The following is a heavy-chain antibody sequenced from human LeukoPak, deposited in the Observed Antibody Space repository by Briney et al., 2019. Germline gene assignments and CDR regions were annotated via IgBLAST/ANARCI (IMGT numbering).Heavy chain of an antibody. CDR1: GFTFSSFA. J-gene: IGHJ4*02. CDR3: AKDAIGQYRPYYFDC. Sequence: GSLRLSCAASGFTFSSFAMSWVRQAPGKGLEWVSSISGSGESTYYADYVKGRITGSRDNSKNTVNLQLNSLRAEDTAVYYCAKDAIGQYRPYYFDCWGQGTLVTVSS. V-gene: IGHV3-23*01. CDR2: ISGSGEST. D-gene: IGHD3-16*02.